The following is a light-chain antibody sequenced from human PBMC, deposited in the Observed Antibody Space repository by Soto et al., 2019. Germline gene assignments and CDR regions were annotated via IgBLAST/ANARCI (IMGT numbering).Light chain of an antibody. Sequence: DTQMTQSPSSLSASVGDRVTITCQASQDISNYISWYQQKPGKAPELLIYDASNLKTGVPSRFSGGESATDFTFTISSLQPEDVATYYCQQYDNLPLTFGGGTKVEIK. J-gene: IGKJ4*01. CDR2: DAS. CDR3: QQYDNLPLT. V-gene: IGKV1-33*01. CDR1: QDISNY.